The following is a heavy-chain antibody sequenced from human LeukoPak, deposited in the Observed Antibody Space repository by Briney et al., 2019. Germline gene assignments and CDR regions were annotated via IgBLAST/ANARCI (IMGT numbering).Heavy chain of an antibody. CDR2: ISGSGGNT. V-gene: IGHV3-23*01. D-gene: IGHD2-15*01. CDR1: GFTFSSYA. CDR3: AKGVRGGGGYYYGMDV. J-gene: IGHJ6*02. Sequence: GGSLRLSCAVSGFTFSSYAMSWVRQAPGKGLEWVSVISGSGGNTCYADSVKGRFTISRDNSKNTVYLQMNSLRAEDTAVYYCAKGVRGGGGYYYGMDVWGQGTTVTVSS.